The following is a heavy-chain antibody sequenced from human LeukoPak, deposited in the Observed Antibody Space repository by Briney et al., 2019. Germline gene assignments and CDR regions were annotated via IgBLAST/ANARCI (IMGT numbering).Heavy chain of an antibody. V-gene: IGHV3-7*01. D-gene: IGHD2-8*01. Sequence: TGGSLRLSCAASGFTFSRHWMSWVRQAPGKGLERVAHINRGGSAIYSVDSVKGRFTISRDNAKNSLYLHMSGLTVADTAVYYCASRVHGHPDDYFDYWGQGTLVTVSS. CDR2: INRGGSAI. CDR3: ASRVHGHPDDYFDY. J-gene: IGHJ4*02. CDR1: GFTFSRHW.